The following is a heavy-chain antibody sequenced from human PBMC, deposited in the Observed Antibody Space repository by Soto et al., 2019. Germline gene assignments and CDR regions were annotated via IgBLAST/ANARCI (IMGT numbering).Heavy chain of an antibody. V-gene: IGHV1-69*01. CDR1: GGTFSSYA. D-gene: IGHD3-22*01. J-gene: IGHJ6*02. CDR2: IIPIFGTA. Sequence: QVQLVQSGAEVKKPGSSVKVSCKASGGTFSSYAISWVRQAPGQGLEWMGGIIPIFGTANYAQKFQGRVTITVDESTSTAYMELSSLRSEDTAVYYCAREFYYDSSGYPLGDYYYYGMDVWGQGTTVTVSS. CDR3: AREFYYDSSGYPLGDYYYYGMDV.